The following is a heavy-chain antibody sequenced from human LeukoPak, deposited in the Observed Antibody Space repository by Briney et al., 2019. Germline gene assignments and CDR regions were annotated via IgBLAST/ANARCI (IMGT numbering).Heavy chain of an antibody. CDR2: ISGGGVTT. CDR1: GFTSIAYA. D-gene: IGHD3-16*01. V-gene: IGHV3-23*01. CDR3: GKGVLGRYFYYYGMDV. J-gene: IGHJ6*02. Sequence: GGSLRLSCVGSGFTSIAYALTWARQAPGKGLEWVSGISGGGVTTYYADSVKGRFTISRDSAKNSLFLQMNSLRAEDTALYYCGKGVLGRYFYYYGMDVWGQGTTVTVSS.